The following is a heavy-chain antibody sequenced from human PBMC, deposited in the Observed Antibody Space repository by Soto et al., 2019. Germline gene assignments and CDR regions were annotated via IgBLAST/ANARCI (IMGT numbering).Heavy chain of an antibody. CDR2: ISDSGDTI. D-gene: IGHD3-16*01. J-gene: IGHJ5*02. V-gene: IGHV3-11*01. Sequence: QVQLVESGGGLVKPGGSLRLSCAASGFTFNDYFMSWIRQAPGKGLEWVSYISDSGDTIYYADSVKGLFTMSRDNARKSVFLQLNSLRAEDTAVYFCARDLFNYASCFDPWGQGTLVTVSS. CDR3: ARDLFNYASCFDP. CDR1: GFTFNDYF.